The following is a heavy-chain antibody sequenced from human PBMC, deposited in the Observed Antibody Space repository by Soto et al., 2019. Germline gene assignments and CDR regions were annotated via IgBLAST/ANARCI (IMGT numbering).Heavy chain of an antibody. J-gene: IGHJ4*02. CDR2: ISGSGGST. D-gene: IGHD3-10*01. V-gene: IGHV3-23*01. CDR1: GFTFSSYA. CDR3: AKDWLAVRGEPPTD. Sequence: EVQLLESGGGLVQPGGSLRLSCAASGFTFSSYAMSWVRQAPGKGLEWVSAISGSGGSTYYADSVKGRFTISRDNSKNTLYLQMNCLRAEDTAVYYCAKDWLAVRGEPPTDWGQGTLVTFSS.